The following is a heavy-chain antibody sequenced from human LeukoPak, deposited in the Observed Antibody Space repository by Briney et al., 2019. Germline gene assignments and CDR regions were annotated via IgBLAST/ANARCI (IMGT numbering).Heavy chain of an antibody. J-gene: IGHJ3*02. CDR1: GFSLTTSGVG. CDR2: IFWDDAE. Sequence: SGPTLVKPTQTLTLTCTFSGFSLTTSGVGVGWVRQPPGKALERLAHIFWDDAERYSPSLKSRLTIMKNTSKNQVVLTMTNMDPVDTATYYCAHTSTVTTIYLFDIWGQGTVVTVSS. V-gene: IGHV2-5*02. CDR3: AHTSTVTTIYLFDI. D-gene: IGHD4-17*01.